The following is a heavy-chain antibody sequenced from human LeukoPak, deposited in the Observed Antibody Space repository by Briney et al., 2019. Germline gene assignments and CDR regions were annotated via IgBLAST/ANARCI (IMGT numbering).Heavy chain of an antibody. CDR2: IDTDGSFT. D-gene: IGHD1-26*01. J-gene: IGHJ4*02. CDR1: GFTFSSYW. Sequence: PGGSLRLSCAACGFTFSSYWMHWVRQAPGKGLVWVSRIDTDGSFTSYADSVRGRFTISRDNAKNTLYLQMSSLRAEDTAVYYCIRGTVGAPGNDYWGQGTLVTVSS. CDR3: IRGTVGAPGNDY. V-gene: IGHV3-74*01.